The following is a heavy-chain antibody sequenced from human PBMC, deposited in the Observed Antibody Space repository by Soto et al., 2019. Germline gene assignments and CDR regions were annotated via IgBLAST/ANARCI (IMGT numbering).Heavy chain of an antibody. CDR1: GSSVSSGSYY. J-gene: IGHJ6*01. CDR3: ARVGYDFWSGFENDYYYGMDV. Sequence: QVQLQESGPGLVKPSETLSLTCTISGSSVSSGSYYWSWIRQPPGKGLEWIGYIYYSGYTDYNPSLKSRVTISLDISKNQFSLKLNSVTAADTAVYYCARVGYDFWSGFENDYYYGMDVW. D-gene: IGHD3-3*01. V-gene: IGHV4-61*01. CDR2: IYYSGYT.